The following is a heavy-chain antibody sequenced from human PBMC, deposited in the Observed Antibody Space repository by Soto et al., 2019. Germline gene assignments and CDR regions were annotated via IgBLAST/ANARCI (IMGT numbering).Heavy chain of an antibody. D-gene: IGHD2-2*01. Sequence: GLSLRLSCAVAGFTFSGYWISWVRQAPGKGLEWVANLKQDGSEKYYVDSVKGRFTISRDNAKNSLYLQMNSLRAEDTAVYYCARDPSIVLVPAATYYYYYYGMDVCGEGTTVTVSS. CDR1: GFTFSGYW. V-gene: IGHV3-7*01. CDR3: ARDPSIVLVPAATYYYYYYGMDV. CDR2: LKQDGSEK. J-gene: IGHJ6*04.